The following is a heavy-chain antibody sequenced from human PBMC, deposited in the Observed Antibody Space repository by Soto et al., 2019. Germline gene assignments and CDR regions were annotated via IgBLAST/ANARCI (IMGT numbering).Heavy chain of an antibody. J-gene: IGHJ5*02. CDR2: IYYSGSI. V-gene: IGHV4-31*03. CDR1: GASISSGGYY. CDR3: ARAGESSIAELNWFDP. D-gene: IGHD6-6*01. Sequence: SDTLSLTCTVSGASISSGGYYWIWVRQHPGKCLEWIGYIYYSGSIDDNPSRKSRVTISVATAKNQFSLKMSSVTAAETAVYYCARAGESSIAELNWFDPWGQGILVTVS.